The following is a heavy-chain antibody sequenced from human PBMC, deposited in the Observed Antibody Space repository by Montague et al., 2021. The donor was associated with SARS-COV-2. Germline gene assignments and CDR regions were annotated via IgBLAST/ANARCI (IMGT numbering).Heavy chain of an antibody. Sequence: SLRLSCAASGFTFTSAWMTWVCQSPGKGLEWVGCIKSKAVGGAIQYATFVKGRLTISKDDSENNLYLQMDSLTTEDTAVYYCNADFSDTAEQMAQTDLWGQGTLVTVSS. D-gene: IGHD5-24*01. J-gene: IGHJ5*02. CDR2: IKSKAVGGAI. CDR1: GFTFTSAW. CDR3: NADFSDTAEQMAQTDL. V-gene: IGHV3-15*01.